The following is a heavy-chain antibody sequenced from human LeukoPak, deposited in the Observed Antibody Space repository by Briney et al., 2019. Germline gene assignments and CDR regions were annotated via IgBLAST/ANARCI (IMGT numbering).Heavy chain of an antibody. J-gene: IGHJ4*02. D-gene: IGHD1-20*01. Sequence: ASETLSLTCAVYGGSFSSYYWSWIRQPPGKGLEWIGEINHSGSTNYNPSLKSRVTISVDTSKNQFSLKLSSVTAADTAVYYCARGRITGTSPFGYWGQGTLVTVSS. CDR1: GGSFSSYY. V-gene: IGHV4-34*01. CDR2: INHSGST. CDR3: ARGRITGTSPFGY.